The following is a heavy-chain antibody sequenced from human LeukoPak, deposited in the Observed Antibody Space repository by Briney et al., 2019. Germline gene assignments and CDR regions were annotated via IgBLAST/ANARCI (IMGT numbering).Heavy chain of an antibody. J-gene: IGHJ4*02. D-gene: IGHD5-24*01. CDR2: INHSGST. V-gene: IGHV4-34*01. CDR1: GGSFSGYY. CDR3: ASRQRRDGYTYGY. Sequence: SETLSLTCAVYGGSFSGYYWSWIRQPPGKGLEWIGEINHSGSTNYNPSLKSRVTISVDTSKNQFSLKLSSVTAADTAVYYCASRQRRDGYTYGYWGQGTLVTVSS.